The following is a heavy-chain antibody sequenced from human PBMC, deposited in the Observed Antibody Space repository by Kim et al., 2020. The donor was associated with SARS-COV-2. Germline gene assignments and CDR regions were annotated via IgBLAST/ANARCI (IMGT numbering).Heavy chain of an antibody. D-gene: IGHD3-10*01. CDR3: ARGLGPLWFGELFTSDAFDI. V-gene: IGHV4-34*01. Sequence: RVTISVDTSKNQFSLKLSSVTAADTAVYYCARGLGPLWFGELFTSDAFDIWGQGTMVTVSS. J-gene: IGHJ3*02.